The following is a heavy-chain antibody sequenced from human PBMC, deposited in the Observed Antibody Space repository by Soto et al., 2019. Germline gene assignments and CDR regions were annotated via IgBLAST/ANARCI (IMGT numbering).Heavy chain of an antibody. Sequence: PGGSLTLSCVASGFTFRNHGMHCVRLAPGKWLEWVAVRWYDGSGKYYADSVKGRFTISRDNSKNILYLQMNSLRGEDTAVYYCARDLGWPAARFDPWGQGTMVTVSS. CDR3: ARDLGWPAARFDP. CDR2: RWYDGSGK. V-gene: IGHV3-33*01. J-gene: IGHJ5*02. CDR1: GFTFRNHG. D-gene: IGHD2-2*01.